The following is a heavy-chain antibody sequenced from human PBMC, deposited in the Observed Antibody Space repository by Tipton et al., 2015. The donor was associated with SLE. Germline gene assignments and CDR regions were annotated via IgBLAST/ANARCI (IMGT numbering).Heavy chain of an antibody. Sequence: TLSLTCTVSGVSISSGSYYWSWIRQPAGKGLEWIGYIYTSGSTHYNPSLKSRVTISVDTSKNQFSLKLSSVTAADTAVYYCAREDVSEGATNYFDYWGQGSRVTVSS. V-gene: IGHV4-61*09. D-gene: IGHD5-12*01. CDR1: GVSISSGSYY. CDR3: AREDVSEGATNYFDY. CDR2: IYTSGST. J-gene: IGHJ4*02.